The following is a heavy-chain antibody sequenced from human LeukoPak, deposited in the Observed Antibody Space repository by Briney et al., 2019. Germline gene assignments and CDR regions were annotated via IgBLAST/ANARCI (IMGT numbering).Heavy chain of an antibody. CDR1: GITVSSNY. J-gene: IGHJ6*02. Sequence: GGSLRLSCAASGITVSSNYMSWVRQPPGKGLEWVPIIYSGGTTYYADSVQGRFTISRDNSKNTVYLQMNSLRVEDTAVYYCARDPRTTGKSNYGMDVWGQGTTVTVSS. CDR3: ARDPRTTGKSNYGMDV. CDR2: IYSGGTT. D-gene: IGHD4-17*01. V-gene: IGHV3-53*01.